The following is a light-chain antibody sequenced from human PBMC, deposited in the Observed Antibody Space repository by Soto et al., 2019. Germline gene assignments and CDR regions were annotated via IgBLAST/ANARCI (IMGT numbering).Light chain of an antibody. Sequence: DIQMTQSPSSLSASVGDRVTITCRASPGISNYLAWYQQKPGKVPKLLIHAASTLQSGVPSRFSGSGSGTDFTLTISSLEPADVATYYCQKYNSAPWTFGQGTKVEIK. CDR3: QKYNSAPWT. CDR2: AAS. V-gene: IGKV1-27*01. CDR1: PGISNY. J-gene: IGKJ1*01.